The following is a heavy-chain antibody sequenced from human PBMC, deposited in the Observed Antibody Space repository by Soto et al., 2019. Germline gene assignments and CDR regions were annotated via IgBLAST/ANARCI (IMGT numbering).Heavy chain of an antibody. CDR1: GFTFSSYR. V-gene: IGHV3-74*01. D-gene: IGHD1-1*01. CDR2: INSDGSST. J-gene: IGHJ4*02. CDR3: AKNMGWLPNNSFDY. Sequence: EVQLVESGGGLVQPGGSLRLSCAASGFTFSSYRMHWVRQAPGKGLVWVSRINSDGSSTSYADSVKGRFTISRDNAKNTLYLQMNSLRAEDTAVYYCAKNMGWLPNNSFDYWGQGTLVTVSS.